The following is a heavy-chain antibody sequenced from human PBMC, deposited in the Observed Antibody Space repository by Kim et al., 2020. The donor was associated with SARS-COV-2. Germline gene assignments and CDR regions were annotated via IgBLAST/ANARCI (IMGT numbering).Heavy chain of an antibody. CDR1: GFIFNKYD. V-gene: IGHV3-30*18. CDR2: VSFDGGEK. Sequence: GGSLRLSCAGSGFIFNKYDVHWVRQAPGKGLQWVAVVSFDGGEKFYVDSVKGRFTISRDNSRNIVDLQMHSLRSDDAAVYYCAKKERSGGRGLDLWGQGTLVAVSS. J-gene: IGHJ5*02. CDR3: AKKERSGGRGLDL. D-gene: IGHD2-15*01.